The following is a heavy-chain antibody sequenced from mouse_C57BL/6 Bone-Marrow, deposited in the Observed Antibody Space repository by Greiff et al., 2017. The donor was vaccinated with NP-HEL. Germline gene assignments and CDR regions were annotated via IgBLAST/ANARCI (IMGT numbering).Heavy chain of an antibody. D-gene: IGHD4-1*01. J-gene: IGHJ3*01. Sequence: EVQVVESGGGLVQPGGSMKLSCAASGFTFSDAWMDWVRQSPEKGLEWVAEIRNKANNHATYYAESVKGRFTISRDDSKSSVYLQMNSLRAEDTGIYYCTRGGNWDWFAYWGQGTLVTVSA. V-gene: IGHV6-6*01. CDR3: TRGGNWDWFAY. CDR2: IRNKANNHAT. CDR1: GFTFSDAW.